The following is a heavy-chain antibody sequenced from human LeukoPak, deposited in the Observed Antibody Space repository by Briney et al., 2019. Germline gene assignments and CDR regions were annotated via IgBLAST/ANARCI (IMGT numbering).Heavy chain of an antibody. V-gene: IGHV3-23*01. Sequence: GGSLRLSCAASGFTFSSYTMSWVRQAPGKGLEWVSTITTSDGNTYYADSVKGRFTVSRDNSKNTLFLQMNSLRAEDTAVYYCAKDGGLWVSAHWGDSWGRGTLVAVSS. CDR2: ITTSDGNT. CDR3: AKDGGLWVSAHWGDS. J-gene: IGHJ4*02. D-gene: IGHD7-27*01. CDR1: GFTFSSYT.